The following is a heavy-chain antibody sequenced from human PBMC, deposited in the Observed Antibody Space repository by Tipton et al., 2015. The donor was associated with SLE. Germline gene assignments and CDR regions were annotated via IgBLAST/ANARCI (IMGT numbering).Heavy chain of an antibody. CDR1: DDSLRTGDDY. J-gene: IGHJ4*02. V-gene: IGHV4-31*03. CDR3: ARGEKYSSGWSDGQSYYFDF. Sequence: TLSLTCSVSDDSLRTGDDYWNWIRHHPGKGLVWICYISDTGNTNYNPSLKSRVTISLDTSREHFALKVTSVTAADTGVYYCARGEKYSSGWSDGQSYYFDFWGQGTLVTVSS. D-gene: IGHD6-19*01. CDR2: ISDTGNT.